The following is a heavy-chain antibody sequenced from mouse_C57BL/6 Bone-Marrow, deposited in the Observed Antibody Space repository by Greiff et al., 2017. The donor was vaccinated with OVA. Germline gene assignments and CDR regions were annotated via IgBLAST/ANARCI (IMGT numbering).Heavy chain of an antibody. J-gene: IGHJ4*01. CDR3: ANTPSPYYAMDY. V-gene: IGHV1-55*01. CDR2: IYPGSGST. Sequence: VQLQQPGAELVKPGASVKMSCKASGYTFTSYWITWVKQRPGQGLEWIGDIYPGSGSTNYNEKFKSKATLTVDTSSSTAYMQLSSLTSADSAVYYCANTPSPYYAMDYWGQGTSVTVSS. CDR1: GYTFTSYW.